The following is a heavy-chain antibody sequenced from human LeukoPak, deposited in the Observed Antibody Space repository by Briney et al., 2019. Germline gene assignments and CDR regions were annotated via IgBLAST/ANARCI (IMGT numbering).Heavy chain of an antibody. J-gene: IGHJ5*01. CDR3: ARHGYSDYGIDS. CDR2: IHYSGST. CDR1: GGSFSGYY. D-gene: IGHD5-12*01. V-gene: IGHV4-34*01. Sequence: SETLSLTCAVYGGSFSGYYWSWIRQPPGKGLEWIGYIHYSGSTHYNPALKSRLTISADMSKNQFALKMSSVTAADTAVYYCARHGYSDYGIDSWGQGTLVTVSS.